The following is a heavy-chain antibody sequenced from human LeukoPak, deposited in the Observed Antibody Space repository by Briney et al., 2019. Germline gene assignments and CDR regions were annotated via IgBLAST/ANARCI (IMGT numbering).Heavy chain of an antibody. J-gene: IGHJ4*02. V-gene: IGHV4-59*01. D-gene: IGHD3-16*01. CDR1: GASISNCY. CDR3: TRGAGWLIDY. Sequence: SETLSLTCTVSGASISNCYWGWVRQPPGKGLEWIGYFYNSGRSTYNPSLKSRVTISADTSKNHFSLKLNSVTTADTAVYYCTRGAGWLIDYWGQGILVTVSS. CDR2: FYNSGRS.